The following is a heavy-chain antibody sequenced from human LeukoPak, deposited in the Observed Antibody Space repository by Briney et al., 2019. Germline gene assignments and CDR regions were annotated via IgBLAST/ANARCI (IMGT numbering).Heavy chain of an antibody. CDR3: GRENFASETYYCDY. V-gene: IGHV1-18*01. CDR1: GYTFTSYG. D-gene: IGHD3-10*01. CDR2: ISAYNGNT. J-gene: IGHJ4*02. Sequence: GASVKVSCKASGYTFTSYGISWVRQAPGQGLEWMGWISAYNGNTKYEEKVQDRVTMTTDTSTNTVYMELRSLRSDDSAVYYCGRENFASETYYCDYWGQGTQVTVSS.